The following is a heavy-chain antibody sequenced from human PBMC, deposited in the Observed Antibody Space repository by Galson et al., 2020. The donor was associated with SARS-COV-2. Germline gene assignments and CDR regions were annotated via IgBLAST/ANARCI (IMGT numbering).Heavy chain of an antibody. J-gene: IGHJ1*01. V-gene: IGHV4-59*02. CDR2: ISYSGTT. Sequence: ETLSLTCTVSGGSVTNYYWSWIRQPPGKGLEWIGYISYSGTTNYNPSLKSRVTMSVDTSNNQLSLKLNSVTAADTAMYYCARVGPYSSTWQGYFHHWGQGTLVPVSS. D-gene: IGHD6-13*01. CDR3: ARVGPYSSTWQGYFHH. CDR1: GGSVTNYY.